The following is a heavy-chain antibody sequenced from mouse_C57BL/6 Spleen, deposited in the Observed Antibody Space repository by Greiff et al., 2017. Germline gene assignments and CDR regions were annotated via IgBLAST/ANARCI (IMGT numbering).Heavy chain of an antibody. CDR1: GYAFSSSW. CDR2: IYPGDGDT. D-gene: IGHD1-1*01. V-gene: IGHV1-82*01. Sequence: LVESGPELVKPGASVKISCKASGYAFSSSWMNWVKQRPGKGLEWIGRIYPGDGDTNYNGKFKGKATLTADKSSSTAYMQLSSLTSEDSAVYFCARSTTSGFAYWGQGTLVTVSA. J-gene: IGHJ3*01. CDR3: ARSTTSGFAY.